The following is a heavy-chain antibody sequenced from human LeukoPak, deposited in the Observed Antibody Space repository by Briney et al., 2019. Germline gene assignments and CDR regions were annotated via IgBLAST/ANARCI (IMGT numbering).Heavy chain of an antibody. J-gene: IGHJ3*02. V-gene: IGHV1-69*05. CDR1: GGTFSSYA. Sequence: SVKVSCEASGGTFSSYAISWVRQAPGQGLEWMGGIIPIFGTANYAQKFQGRVTITTDESTSTAYMELSSLRSEDTAVYYCGVGGSNFFDYAFDIWGQGTMVTVSS. CDR3: GVGGSNFFDYAFDI. CDR2: IIPIFGTA. D-gene: IGHD2-15*01.